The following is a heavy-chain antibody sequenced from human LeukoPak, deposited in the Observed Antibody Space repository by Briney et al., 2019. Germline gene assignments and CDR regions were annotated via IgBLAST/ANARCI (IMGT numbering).Heavy chain of an antibody. CDR2: ISSSSSTI. CDR3: ASQCGGDCYPAEYFQH. D-gene: IGHD2-21*02. J-gene: IGHJ1*01. V-gene: IGHV3-48*01. Sequence: GGSLRLSCAASGFTFSSYSMNWVRQAPGKRLEWVSYISSSSSTIYYADSVKGRFTISRDNAKNSLYLQMNSLRAEDTAVYYCASQCGGDCYPAEYFQHWGQGTLVTVSS. CDR1: GFTFSSYS.